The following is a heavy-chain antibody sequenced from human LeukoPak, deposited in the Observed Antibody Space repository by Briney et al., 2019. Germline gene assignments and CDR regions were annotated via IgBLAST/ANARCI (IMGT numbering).Heavy chain of an antibody. CDR1: GFTFNSYA. CDR3: ARVKQQLVRLLGRDTTYYYYYYMDV. CDR2: ISYDGSNK. V-gene: IGHV3-30*04. J-gene: IGHJ6*03. Sequence: PGRSLRLSCAASGFTFNSYAIHWVRQAPGKGLEWVALISYDGSNKYYADSVKGRFTISRDNSKNTLYLQMNSLRAEDTAVYFCARVKQQLVRLLGRDTTYYYYYYMDVWGKGTTVTVSS. D-gene: IGHD6-13*01.